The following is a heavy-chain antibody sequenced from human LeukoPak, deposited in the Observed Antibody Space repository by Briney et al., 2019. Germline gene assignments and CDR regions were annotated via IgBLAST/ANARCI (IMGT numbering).Heavy chain of an antibody. D-gene: IGHD1-26*01. CDR3: TKDVQVGPTRGFFHF. CDR1: GFTFSSHT. CDR2: ISATGFTT. J-gene: IGHJ4*03. Sequence: GGSLRLSCAASGFTFSSHTTSWVRQAPGKGLEWISVISATGFTTYHTDSVKGRFAISRDNSKNMLYLQMDGLRAEDTAIYFCTKDVQVGPTRGFFHFWGQGTLVTVSS. V-gene: IGHV3-23*01.